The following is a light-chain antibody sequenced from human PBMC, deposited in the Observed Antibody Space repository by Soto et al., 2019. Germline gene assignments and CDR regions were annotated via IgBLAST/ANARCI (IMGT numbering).Light chain of an antibody. CDR3: QQGYDIPRT. Sequence: DIQMTQSPSSLSASVEDSVSITCRGSQTISTHLNWYQQRPGKAPNLLIYAASTLQIGVPSRFSGSGSGTDFTLTISSLQPEDFATYYCQQGYDIPRTFGQGTRVEVK. J-gene: IGKJ1*01. V-gene: IGKV1-39*01. CDR1: QTISTH. CDR2: AAS.